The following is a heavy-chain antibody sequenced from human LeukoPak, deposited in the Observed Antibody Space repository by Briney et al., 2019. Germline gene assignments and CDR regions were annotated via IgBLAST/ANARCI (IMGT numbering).Heavy chain of an antibody. CDR2: IRSKDYGGTT. CDR3: TREWELPGSDFDY. D-gene: IGHD1-26*01. J-gene: IGHJ4*02. CDR1: GFTFGDYT. V-gene: IGHV3-49*03. Sequence: GGPLRLSCTASGFTFGDYTMNWFRQAPGKGLEGVGFIRSKDYGGTTEYAAAVKDRFSISRDDSKCIAYLQMNSLKTEDTAVYYCTREWELPGSDFDYWGQGTLVTVSS.